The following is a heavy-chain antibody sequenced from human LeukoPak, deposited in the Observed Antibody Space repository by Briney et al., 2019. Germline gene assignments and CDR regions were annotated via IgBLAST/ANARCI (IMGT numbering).Heavy chain of an antibody. CDR2: IYHSGST. Sequence: SETLSLTCAVSGGSISSPNWWSWVRQSPGKGLEWIGEIYHSGSTNYNLSLKSRVTISVDTSKNQFSLKLSSVTAADTAVYYCARLRGYSYGYSLYYYYMDVWGKGTTVTVSS. D-gene: IGHD5-18*01. J-gene: IGHJ6*03. CDR3: ARLRGYSYGYSLYYYYMDV. V-gene: IGHV4-4*02. CDR1: GGSISSPNW.